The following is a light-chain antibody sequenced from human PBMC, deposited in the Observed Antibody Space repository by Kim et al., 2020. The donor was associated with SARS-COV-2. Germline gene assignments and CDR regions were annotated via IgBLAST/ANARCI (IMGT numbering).Light chain of an antibody. V-gene: IGKV3-20*01. CDR3: QKYGSTWT. CDR1: QSVSSSH. Sequence: EIVLTQSPGTLSLSPGERATLSCRASQSVSSSHLAWYQQKPGQAPGLLIYGASTRATGIPDRFSGSGSGTDFTLTISRLEPEDFAVFYCQKYGSTWTFGQGTKVDIK. CDR2: GAS. J-gene: IGKJ1*01.